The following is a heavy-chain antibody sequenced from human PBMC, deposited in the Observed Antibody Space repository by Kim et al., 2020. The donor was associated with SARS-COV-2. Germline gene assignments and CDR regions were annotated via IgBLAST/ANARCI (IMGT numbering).Heavy chain of an antibody. V-gene: IGHV3-30*18. Sequence: GGSLRLSCAASGFTFSSYGMHWVRQAPGKGLEWVAVISYDGSNKYYADSVKGRFTISRDNSKNTLYLQMNSLRAEDTAVYYCAKSRGYYYDSSGYQGAFDIWGQGTMVTVSS. CDR3: AKSRGYYYDSSGYQGAFDI. D-gene: IGHD3-22*01. CDR2: ISYDGSNK. CDR1: GFTFSSYG. J-gene: IGHJ3*02.